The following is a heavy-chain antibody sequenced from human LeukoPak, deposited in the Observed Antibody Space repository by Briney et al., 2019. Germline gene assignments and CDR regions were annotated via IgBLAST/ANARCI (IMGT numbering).Heavy chain of an antibody. CDR1: GSFFTSYW. CDR2: IYPGDSDT. V-gene: IGHV5-51*01. Sequence: PGAPLHISGDGSGSFFTSYWIGWGRQLPGKGVEWMGIIYPGDSDTRYSPSFQGQVTISADKSISPAYLQWRRLQASDTAMDCGARQNGSQYLFDYWGQGTLVTVSS. D-gene: IGHD1-26*01. CDR3: ARQNGSQYLFDY. J-gene: IGHJ4*02.